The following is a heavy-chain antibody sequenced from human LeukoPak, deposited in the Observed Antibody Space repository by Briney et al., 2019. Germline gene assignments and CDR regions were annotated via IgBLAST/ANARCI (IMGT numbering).Heavy chain of an antibody. V-gene: IGHV3-74*01. D-gene: IGHD6-13*01. J-gene: IGHJ4*02. Sequence: GSLRLSCAASGFTFSNYWMHWVRQAPGKGLVWVSRINSDGSSTTSADSVKGRFTISRDNAKNTLYLQMNSLRAEDTAVYYCARSFAAAFDYWGQGTLVTVSS. CDR3: ARSFAAAFDY. CDR2: INSDGSST. CDR1: GFTFSNYW.